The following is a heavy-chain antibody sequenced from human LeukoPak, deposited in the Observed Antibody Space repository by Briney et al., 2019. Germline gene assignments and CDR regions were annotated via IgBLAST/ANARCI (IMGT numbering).Heavy chain of an antibody. Sequence: GGSLRLSCAASGFTFSSYGIHWVRQAPGKGLEWVAVISYDGTNKYYADSVKGRFTISRDNSNNTLYLLMNSLRAEDTAVYYCAKGRITMVRGVAMDVWGKGTTVTVSS. J-gene: IGHJ6*03. CDR2: ISYDGTNK. V-gene: IGHV3-30*18. CDR3: AKGRITMVRGVAMDV. D-gene: IGHD3-10*01. CDR1: GFTFSSYG.